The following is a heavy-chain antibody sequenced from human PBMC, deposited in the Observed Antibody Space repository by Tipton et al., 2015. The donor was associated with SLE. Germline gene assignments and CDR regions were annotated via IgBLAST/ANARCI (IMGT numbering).Heavy chain of an antibody. V-gene: IGHV4-61*09. CDR1: GGSISSGSYY. J-gene: IGHJ6*02. D-gene: IGHD2-15*01. CDR2: IYTSGST. Sequence: TLSLTCTVSGGSISSGSYYWSWIRQPAGKGLEWINYIYTSGSTNYNPSLKSRVTISVDTSKNQFSLKLSSVTAADTAVYYCARASGGSGYYYYYGMDAWGQGTTVTVSS. CDR3: ARASGGSGYYYYYGMDA.